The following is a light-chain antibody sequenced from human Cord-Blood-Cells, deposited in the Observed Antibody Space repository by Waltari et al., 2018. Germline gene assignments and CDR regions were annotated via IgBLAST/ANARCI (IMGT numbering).Light chain of an antibody. CDR1: QSVLYSSNNKNY. J-gene: IGKJ4*01. CDR3: QQYYSTPLT. V-gene: IGKV4-1*01. Sequence: DIVMTQSPDSLAVSRGERATITCKSTQSVLYSSNNKNYLAWYQQKPGQPPKLLIYWASTRESGVPDRFSGSGSGTEFTLTISSLQAEDVAVYYCQQYYSTPLTFGGGTKVEIK. CDR2: WAS.